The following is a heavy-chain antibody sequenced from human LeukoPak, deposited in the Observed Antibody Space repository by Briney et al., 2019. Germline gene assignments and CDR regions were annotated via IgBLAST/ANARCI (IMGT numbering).Heavy chain of an antibody. CDR2: INSDGSST. Sequence: GGSLRLSCAASGFTLSSYWMHWVRQAPGKGLVWVSRINSDGSSTSYAESVKGRFTISRDNAKNTLYLQMNSLRAEDTAVYYCARGFSGDWYFDLWGRGTLVTVSS. CDR1: GFTLSSYW. J-gene: IGHJ2*01. V-gene: IGHV3-74*01. D-gene: IGHD3-3*01. CDR3: ARGFSGDWYFDL.